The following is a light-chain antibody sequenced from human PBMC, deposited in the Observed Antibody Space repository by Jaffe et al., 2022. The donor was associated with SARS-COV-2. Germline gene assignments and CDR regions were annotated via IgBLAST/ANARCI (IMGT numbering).Light chain of an antibody. CDR1: QSVSSSH. V-gene: IGKV3-20*01. J-gene: IGKJ2*01. Sequence: EIVLTQSPGTLSLSPGERATLSCRASQSVSSSHLAWYQQKPGQAPRLLIYAASSRATGIPDNFSGSGSGTDFTLTISRLEPEDLAVYYCQHYGRSPGTFGQGTKLEIK. CDR3: QHYGRSPGT. CDR2: AAS.